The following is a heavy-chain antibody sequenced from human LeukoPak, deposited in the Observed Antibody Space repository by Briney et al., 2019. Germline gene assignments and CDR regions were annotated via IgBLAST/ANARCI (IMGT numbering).Heavy chain of an antibody. D-gene: IGHD3-16*01. CDR3: ATVGEFLTGFNRGIKLGSNWFDP. CDR1: GYTFTSYY. Sequence: ASVKVSSKASGYTFTSYYMHWVRRAPGQGLERMGIINPSGGSTSYAQKFQGRVTMTRDTSTSTVYMELSSLRSEDTAVYYCATVGEFLTGFNRGIKLGSNWFDPWGQGTLVTVSS. J-gene: IGHJ5*02. CDR2: INPSGGST. V-gene: IGHV1-46*01.